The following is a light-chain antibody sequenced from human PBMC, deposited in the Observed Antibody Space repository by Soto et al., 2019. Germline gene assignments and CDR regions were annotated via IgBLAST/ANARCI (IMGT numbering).Light chain of an antibody. J-gene: IGKJ1*01. CDR3: QQSYGTPWT. CDR1: QNIRTY. CDR2: DVS. V-gene: IGKV1-39*01. Sequence: DIQMTQSPSSLPASVGDRVTITCRASQNIRTYLNWYQQKPGKAPNLLIYDVSSLQSGVPSRFSGSGSGTDFSLTISSLQPEDFATYYCQQSYGTPWTFGQGTKVEIK.